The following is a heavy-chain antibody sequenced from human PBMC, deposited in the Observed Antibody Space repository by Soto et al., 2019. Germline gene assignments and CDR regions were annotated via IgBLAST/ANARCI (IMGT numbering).Heavy chain of an antibody. V-gene: IGHV3-30-3*01. CDR2: ILYDGSSK. D-gene: IGHD2-21*02. Sequence: QVQLVESGGGVVQPGRSLRLSCAASGFTLSSYGMHWVRQAPGKGLEWVAAILYDGSSKYYADSVKGRFTISRDNSKNTVYLQMDSLRAEDTAVYYCARGKGGGDFPFGYWGQGTLVTVSS. CDR1: GFTLSSYG. J-gene: IGHJ4*02. CDR3: ARGKGGGDFPFGY.